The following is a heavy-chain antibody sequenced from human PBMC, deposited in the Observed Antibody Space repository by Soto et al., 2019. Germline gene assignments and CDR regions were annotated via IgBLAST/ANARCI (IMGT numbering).Heavy chain of an antibody. D-gene: IGHD5-12*01. J-gene: IGHJ4*02. Sequence: QITLKESGPTLVKPTQTLTLTCTFSGFSLSTHTVGVAWIRQPPGKALEWLALIYWDEDKRYSPSLKSRRTITKDTSKNQVVLTMTNRDPGDTATYYCAHIVPVDYRGYHVEFWGQGILVTVSS. CDR3: AHIVPVDYRGYHVEF. CDR2: IYWDEDK. V-gene: IGHV2-5*02. CDR1: GFSLSTHTVG.